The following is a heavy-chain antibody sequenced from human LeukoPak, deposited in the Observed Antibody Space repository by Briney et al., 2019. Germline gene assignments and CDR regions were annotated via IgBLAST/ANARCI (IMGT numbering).Heavy chain of an antibody. CDR2: TYYEYKWNN. V-gene: IGHV6-1*01. D-gene: IGHD4/OR15-4a*01. Sequence: SHTLSLTCAICVDSHSSNKAAWGSIRQSPSRGLEWLGRTYYEYKWNNDYAVSVKSRIIITPDTSNNHFSLQLSSVTPTAVYYYSRANYNCRAGRSIDIWGQGTVVIVSS. CDR3: SRANYNCRAGRSIDI. J-gene: IGHJ3*02. CDR1: VDSHSSNKAA.